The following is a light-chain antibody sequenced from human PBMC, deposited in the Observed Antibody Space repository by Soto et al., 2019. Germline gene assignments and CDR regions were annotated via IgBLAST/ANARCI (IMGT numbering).Light chain of an antibody. Sequence: DIVLTQSPGTLSLSPGERATPYCRASSSVTSNYLAWYQQKPGQAPRLLIYGASTRATGIPDRFSGSGSGTDFTLTIRRLEPEDFAVYFCQQYHISPRTFGQGTKLEVK. CDR1: SSVTSNY. CDR2: GAS. CDR3: QQYHISPRT. J-gene: IGKJ2*01. V-gene: IGKV3-20*01.